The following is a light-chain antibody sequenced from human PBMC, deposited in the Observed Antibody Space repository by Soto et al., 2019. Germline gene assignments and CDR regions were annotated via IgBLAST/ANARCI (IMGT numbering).Light chain of an antibody. V-gene: IGKV1-27*01. J-gene: IGKJ1*01. Sequence: DIQMTQSPSSLSASVGDRVTITCRASQSISRYLNWYQQKPGKAPKLLIYAASKLQSGVPSRFSGSGSDTDFTLTISSLQPEDVATYYCQKYNSAPPWTFGQGTKGDIK. CDR1: QSISRY. CDR3: QKYNSAPPWT. CDR2: AAS.